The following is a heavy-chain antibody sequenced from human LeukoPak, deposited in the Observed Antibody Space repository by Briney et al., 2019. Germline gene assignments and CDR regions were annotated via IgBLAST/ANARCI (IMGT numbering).Heavy chain of an antibody. Sequence: SETLSLTCTVSGVSISSYYWSWIRQPPGQGLEWIGYLYYSGNTNYNPSLKSRVTISVDTSKNQFSLKLSSVTAADTAVYYCARAGGGYSFNYWGQGTLVTVSS. J-gene: IGHJ4*02. CDR2: LYYSGNT. D-gene: IGHD2-15*01. CDR1: GVSISSYY. V-gene: IGHV4-59*01. CDR3: ARAGGGYSFNY.